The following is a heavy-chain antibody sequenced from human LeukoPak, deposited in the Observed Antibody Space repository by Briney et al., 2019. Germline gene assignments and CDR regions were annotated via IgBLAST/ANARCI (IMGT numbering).Heavy chain of an antibody. CDR1: GFTFSSYA. CDR3: AKDRNYDILPRYYYYYYYGMDV. V-gene: IGHV3-23*01. D-gene: IGHD3-9*01. Sequence: LGGSLRLSCAASGFTFSSYAMSWVGQAPGKGLEWVSAISGSGGSTYNADSVKGRFTISRDNSKNTLYLQMNSLRAEDTAVYHCAKDRNYDILPRYYYYYYYGMDVWGQGTTVTVSS. CDR2: ISGSGGST. J-gene: IGHJ6*02.